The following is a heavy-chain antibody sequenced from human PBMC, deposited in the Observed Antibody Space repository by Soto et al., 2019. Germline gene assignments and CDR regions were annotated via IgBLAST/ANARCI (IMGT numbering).Heavy chain of an antibody. V-gene: IGHV3-33*01. D-gene: IGHD1-26*01. CDR1: GFTFSSYG. J-gene: IGHJ3*02. CDR2: IWYDGSNK. CDR3: ARDTSGSHVPSNDAFDI. Sequence: GGSLRLSCAASGFTFSSYGMHWVRQAPGKGLEWVAVIWYDGSNKYYADSVKGRFTISRDNSKNTLYLQMNSLRAEDTAVYYCARDTSGSHVPSNDAFDIWGQGTMVTVSS.